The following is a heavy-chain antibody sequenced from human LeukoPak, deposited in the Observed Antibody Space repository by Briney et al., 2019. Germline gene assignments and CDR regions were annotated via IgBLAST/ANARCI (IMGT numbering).Heavy chain of an antibody. Sequence: GGSLRLSCAASGFTFSSYAMSWVRQAPGKGLEWVSAISGSGGSTYYADSVKGRFTISRDNSKNTLYLQMNSLRAEDTAVYYCANWPTSTYYYYGMDVWGQGTTVTVSS. CDR2: ISGSGGST. CDR3: ANWPTSTYYYYGMDV. CDR1: GFTFSSYA. V-gene: IGHV3-23*01. J-gene: IGHJ6*02.